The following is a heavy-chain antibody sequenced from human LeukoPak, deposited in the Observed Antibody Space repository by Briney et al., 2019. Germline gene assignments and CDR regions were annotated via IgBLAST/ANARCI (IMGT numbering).Heavy chain of an antibody. J-gene: IGHJ4*02. CDR3: AKDPRDGYPMEYYFEF. CDR1: GFTFSSYA. V-gene: IGHV3-23*01. D-gene: IGHD5-24*01. CDR2: ISGSGGST. Sequence: GGSLRLSCAASGFTFSSYAMSWVRQAPGKGLEWVSAISGSGGSTYYADSVKGRFTISRDNSKNTLYLQMNSLRAEDTAVYYCAKDPRDGYPMEYYFEFWGQGTLVTVSS.